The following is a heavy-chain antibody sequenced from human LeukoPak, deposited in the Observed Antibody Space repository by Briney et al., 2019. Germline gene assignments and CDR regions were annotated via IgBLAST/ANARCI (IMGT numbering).Heavy chain of an antibody. Sequence: QTGGSLRLSCAASGFTFSDYYMNWIRQAPGKGLEWVSYIGGRGGTIYYEDSVKGRFTISRDDAKNSLYLQMNSLRAEDTAVYYCARIRYFDWVLFYWGQGTLVTVSS. V-gene: IGHV3-11*01. CDR2: IGGRGGTI. CDR3: ARIRYFDWVLFY. CDR1: GFTFSDYY. J-gene: IGHJ4*02. D-gene: IGHD3-9*01.